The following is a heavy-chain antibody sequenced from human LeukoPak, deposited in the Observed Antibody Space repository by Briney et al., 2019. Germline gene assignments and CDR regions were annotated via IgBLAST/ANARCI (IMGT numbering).Heavy chain of an antibody. J-gene: IGHJ4*02. V-gene: IGHV3-74*01. Sequence: PGGSLRLCCAASGFTFSRYWMHWVRQAPGKGLMWVSCIKSDGSSTSIADSAKGRFTISRDNAKNTVYLQMNSLRAEDTAVYYCVRDNRCYNFDYWGQGTLVTVSS. CDR2: IKSDGSST. D-gene: IGHD2-15*01. CDR3: VRDNRCYNFDY. CDR1: GFTFSRYW.